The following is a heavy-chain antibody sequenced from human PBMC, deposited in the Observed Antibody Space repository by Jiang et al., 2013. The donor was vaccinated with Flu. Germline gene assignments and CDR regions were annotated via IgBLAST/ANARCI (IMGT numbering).Heavy chain of an antibody. CDR1: GGSFNSDSYY. CDR2: IYHTGST. J-gene: IGHJ4*02. CDR3: ARAQKYSGFELPYFDY. V-gene: IGHV4-39*07. D-gene: IGHD5-12*01. Sequence: KPSETLSLTCTVSGGSFNSDSYYWGWIRQPPGKALEWIGGIYHTGSTYSPPSLKSRVTMSVDTSKNQFSLKLRSVTAADTAVYYCARAQKYSGFELPYFDYWGQGTLVTVSS.